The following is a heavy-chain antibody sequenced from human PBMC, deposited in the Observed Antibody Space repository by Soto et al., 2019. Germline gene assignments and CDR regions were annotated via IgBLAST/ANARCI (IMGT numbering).Heavy chain of an antibody. CDR3: ASPSEAAADLSLDV. CDR1: GGTFSSYA. V-gene: IGHV1-69*06. Sequence: ASVKVSCKASGGTFSSYAISWVRQAPGQGLEWMGGIIPIFGTANYAQKFQGRVTITADKSTSTAYMELSSLRSEDTAMYYCASPSEAAADLSLDVCGQGITVTLS. CDR2: IIPIFGTA. J-gene: IGHJ6*02. D-gene: IGHD6-13*01.